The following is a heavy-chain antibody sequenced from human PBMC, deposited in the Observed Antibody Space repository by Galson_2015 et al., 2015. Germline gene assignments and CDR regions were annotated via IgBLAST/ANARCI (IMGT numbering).Heavy chain of an antibody. J-gene: IGHJ4*02. CDR1: GFTFSSYA. CDR3: AKDPHRLSGTSFDY. Sequence: SLRLSCAASGFTFSSYAMSWVRQAPGKWLEWVSVISGSGGSTYYADSVKGRFTISRNNSKNTLYLQMNSLRAEDTAVYYCAKDPHRLSGTSFDYWGQGTLVTVSS. V-gene: IGHV3-23*01. CDR2: ISGSGGST. D-gene: IGHD1/OR15-1a*01.